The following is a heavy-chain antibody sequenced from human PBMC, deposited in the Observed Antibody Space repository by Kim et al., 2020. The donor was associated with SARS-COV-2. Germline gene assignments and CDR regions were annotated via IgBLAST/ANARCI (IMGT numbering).Heavy chain of an antibody. CDR2: INPNSGGT. V-gene: IGHV1-2*04. Sequence: ASVKVSCKASGYTFTGYYMHWVRQAPGQGLEWMGWINPNSGGTNYAQKFQGWVTMTRDTSISTAYMELSRLRSDDTAVYYCALGGVPADRGYYYYGMDVWGQGTTVTVSS. J-gene: IGHJ6*02. CDR1: GYTFTGYY. CDR3: ALGGVPADRGYYYYGMDV. D-gene: IGHD2-2*01.